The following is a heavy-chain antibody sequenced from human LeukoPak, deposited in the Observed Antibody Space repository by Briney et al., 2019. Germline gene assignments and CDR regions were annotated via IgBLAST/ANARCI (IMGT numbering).Heavy chain of an antibody. J-gene: IGHJ4*02. CDR1: GFTVSNNY. D-gene: IGHD6-13*01. V-gene: IGHV3-66*01. CDR3: ARIAAAGPFDY. Sequence: GGSLRLSRAASGFTVSNNYMTWVRQAPGKGLEWVSVIYGGGRPYYADSVKGRFTISRDNSKNTLYLQMNSLRAEDTAVYYCARIAAAGPFDYWGQGTLVTVSS. CDR2: IYGGGRP.